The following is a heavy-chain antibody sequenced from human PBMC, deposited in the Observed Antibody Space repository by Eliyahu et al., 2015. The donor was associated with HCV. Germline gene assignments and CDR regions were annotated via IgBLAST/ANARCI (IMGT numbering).Heavy chain of an antibody. J-gene: IGHJ6*02. Sequence: EVQLVESGGGLVQPGESLRLSCLASGFXFSSYAMHWVRQAPGEGLGYVSAIGSNGGSTNYADSVKGRFTISRDNAKNTLYLQMSSLRPEDTAVYHCVKAGTWGSNYYYYGMDVWGQGTTVIVSS. CDR1: GFXFSSYA. CDR3: VKAGTWGSNYYYYGMDV. CDR2: IGSNGGST. D-gene: IGHD1-1*01. V-gene: IGHV3-64D*08.